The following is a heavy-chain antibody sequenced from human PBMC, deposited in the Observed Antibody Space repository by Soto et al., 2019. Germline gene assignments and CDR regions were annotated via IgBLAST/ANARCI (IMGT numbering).Heavy chain of an antibody. D-gene: IGHD2-2*01. V-gene: IGHV4-30-4*02. CDR2: IYYSGST. CDR3: ARAVLPATAPFDY. J-gene: IGHJ4*02. CDR1: GGSISSGDYY. Sequence: SETLSLTCTVSGGSISSGDYYWSWIRQPPGKSLERIGYIYYSGSTYYNPSLKSRVTISVDTSKNQFSLKLSSVTAADTAVYYCARAVLPATAPFDYWGQGTLVTVSS.